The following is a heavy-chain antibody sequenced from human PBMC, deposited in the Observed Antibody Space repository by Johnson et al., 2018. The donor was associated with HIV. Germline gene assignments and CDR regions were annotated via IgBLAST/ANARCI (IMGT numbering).Heavy chain of an antibody. J-gene: IGHJ3*02. V-gene: IGHV3-66*04. CDR2: IYSGGST. CDR1: GFTVSSNY. D-gene: IGHD1-26*01. CDR3: ARRGGWELGEAFDI. Sequence: EQLVESGGGLVQPGGSLRLSCAASGFTVSSNYMSWVRQAPGKGLEWVSVIYSGGSTYYADSVKGRFTISRDNSKNTLYLQMNSLRAEDTAVYYCARRGGWELGEAFDIWGQGTMVTVSS.